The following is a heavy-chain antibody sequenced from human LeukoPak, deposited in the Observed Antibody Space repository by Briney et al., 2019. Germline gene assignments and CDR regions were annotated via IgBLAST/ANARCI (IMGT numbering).Heavy chain of an antibody. CDR1: GXTFSNYA. CDR2: TSSSGGTT. Sequence: PGGSLRLSCAASGXTFSNYAMSWVRQAPGKGLEWVSGTSSSGGTTYYADSVKGRFTISRDNSKDTLYLQMNSLRAEDTALYYCAKDTGQWPVRTFDYWGQGTLVTVSS. J-gene: IGHJ4*02. D-gene: IGHD6-19*01. V-gene: IGHV3-23*01. CDR3: AKDTGQWPVRTFDY.